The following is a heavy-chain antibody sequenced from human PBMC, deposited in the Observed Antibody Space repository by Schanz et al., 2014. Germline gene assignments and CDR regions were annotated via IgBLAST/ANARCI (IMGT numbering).Heavy chain of an antibody. CDR1: GYTFTSYY. D-gene: IGHD3-10*01. J-gene: IGHJ6*04. CDR3: VRDAGWAFGDYHGMDV. V-gene: IGHV1-46*01. CDR2: INPSVGNT. Sequence: QVQLVQSGAEVKKPGASVKVSCEASGYTFTSYYIHWFRQAPGQGLEWMGLINPSVGNTNYAQKFRGRVTMTRDTSTSTAYMELRSLISDDTAVYYCVRDAGWAFGDYHGMDVWGKGTTVTVSS.